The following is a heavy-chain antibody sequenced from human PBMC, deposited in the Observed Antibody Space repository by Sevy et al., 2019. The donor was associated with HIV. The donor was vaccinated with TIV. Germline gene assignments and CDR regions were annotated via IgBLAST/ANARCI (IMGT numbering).Heavy chain of an antibody. Sequence: SETLSLTCTVSGGSISSYYWSWIRQPAGKGLEWIGRINTSGSTNYNPSLKSRVTMSVDTSKNQFSLKLSSVTAADTAVYYCARERMATIQFDYWGQGTLVTVSS. CDR3: ARERMATIQFDY. J-gene: IGHJ4*02. CDR1: GGSISSYY. V-gene: IGHV4-4*07. D-gene: IGHD5-12*01. CDR2: INTSGST.